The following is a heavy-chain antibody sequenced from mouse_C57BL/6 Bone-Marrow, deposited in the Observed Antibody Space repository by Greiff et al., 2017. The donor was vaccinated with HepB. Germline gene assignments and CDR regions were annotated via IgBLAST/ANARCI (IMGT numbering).Heavy chain of an antibody. J-gene: IGHJ2*01. V-gene: IGHV1-69*01. CDR3: ARSGLSVGFDY. D-gene: IGHD2-14*01. CDR1: GYTFTSYW. CDR2: IDPSDSYT. Sequence: QVQLQQPGAELVMPGASVKLSCKASGYTFTSYWMHWVKQRPGQGLEWIGEIDPSDSYTNYNQKFKGKSTLTVDKSSSTAYMQLSSLTSEDSAVDYCARSGLSVGFDYWGQGTTLTVSS.